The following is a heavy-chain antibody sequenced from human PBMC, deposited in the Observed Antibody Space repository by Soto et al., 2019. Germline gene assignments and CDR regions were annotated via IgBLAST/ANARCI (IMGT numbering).Heavy chain of an antibody. J-gene: IGHJ6*02. CDR2: IIPIFGTA. CDR1: GGTFSSYA. CDR3: ASCSGRPTVTTFCMDV. D-gene: IGHD4-17*01. Sequence: QVQLVQSGAEVKKPGSSVKVSCKASGGTFSSYAISWVRQAPEQGLEWMGGIIPIFGTANYAQKFQGRVTITADESTSTAYMELSSLRSEDTAVYYCASCSGRPTVTTFCMDVWGQGTTVTVSS. V-gene: IGHV1-69*01.